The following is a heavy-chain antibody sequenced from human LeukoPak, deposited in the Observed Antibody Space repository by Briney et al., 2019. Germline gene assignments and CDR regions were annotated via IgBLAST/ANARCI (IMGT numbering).Heavy chain of an antibody. V-gene: IGHV4-39*07. Sequence: SETLSLTCTVSGGSISSSSYYWGWIRQPPGKGLEWIGSIYYSGSTYYNPSLKSRVTISVDTSKNQFSLKLSSVTAAETAVYYCARVARTPNGVYFAYWGQGTLVTVSS. CDR1: GGSISSSSYY. CDR2: IYYSGST. CDR3: ARVARTPNGVYFAY. J-gene: IGHJ4*02. D-gene: IGHD1-14*01.